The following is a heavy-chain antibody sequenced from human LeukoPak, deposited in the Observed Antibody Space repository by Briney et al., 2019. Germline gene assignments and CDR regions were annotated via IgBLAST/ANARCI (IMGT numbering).Heavy chain of an antibody. J-gene: IGHJ4*02. V-gene: IGHV4-4*07. Sequence: PSETLSLTCTVSGGSISSYYWSWIRQPAGKGLEWIGRIYPSGSTNYNPSLESRVTMSLDTSKNQFSLNLRSVTAADTAVYYCARVWTGYSNGWPFDYWGQGTLVTVPS. CDR2: IYPSGST. CDR3: ARVWTGYSNGWPFDY. CDR1: GGSISSYY. D-gene: IGHD6-19*01.